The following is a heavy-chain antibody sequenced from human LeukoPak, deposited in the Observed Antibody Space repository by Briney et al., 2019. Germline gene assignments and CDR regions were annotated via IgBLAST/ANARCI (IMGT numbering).Heavy chain of an antibody. CDR2: INHSGST. J-gene: IGHJ4*02. CDR3: ARRWIQRQGPFDY. V-gene: IGHV4-34*01. D-gene: IGHD5-18*01. CDR1: GGSFSGYY. Sequence: SETLSLTCAVYGGSFSGYYWSWIRQPPGQGLEWIGEINHSGSTNYNPSLKSRVTISVDTSKNQFSLKLSSVTAADTAVYYCARRWIQRQGPFDYWGQGTLVTVSS.